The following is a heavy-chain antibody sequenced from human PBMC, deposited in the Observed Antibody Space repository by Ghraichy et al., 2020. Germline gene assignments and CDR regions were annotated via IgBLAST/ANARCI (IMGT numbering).Heavy chain of an antibody. J-gene: IGHJ4*02. D-gene: IGHD2-2*01. Sequence: GGSLRLSCAASGFTFSTYNMHWVRQAPGKGLEWVSYISSSSSTIFYADSVRGRFTISRDNAKNSLSLQMNSLRDEDTAVYYCARPYCGSTSCPTFDSWGQGTLVTASS. CDR3: ARPYCGSTSCPTFDS. CDR2: ISSSSSTI. V-gene: IGHV3-48*02. CDR1: GFTFSTYN.